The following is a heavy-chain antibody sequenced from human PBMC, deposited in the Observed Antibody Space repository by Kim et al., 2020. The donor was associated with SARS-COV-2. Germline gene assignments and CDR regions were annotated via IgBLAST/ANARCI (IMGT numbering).Heavy chain of an antibody. CDR2: INQGGTEK. V-gene: IGHV3-7*01. J-gene: IGHJ4*02. Sequence: GGSLRLSCAASGFTFSTYWMTWVRQAPGKGLEWVANINQGGTEKYYVDSVKGRFTISRDTAKNSLFLDVNSLRVEDTAVYYCARTHYGDYVWGQETLVTVSS. CDR3: ARTHYGDYV. D-gene: IGHD4-17*01. CDR1: GFTFSTYW.